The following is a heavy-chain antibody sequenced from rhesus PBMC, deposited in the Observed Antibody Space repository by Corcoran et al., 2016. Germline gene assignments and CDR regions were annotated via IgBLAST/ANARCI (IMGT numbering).Heavy chain of an antibody. D-gene: IGHD3-3*01. J-gene: IGHJ5-1*01. V-gene: IGHV4S12*01. CDR3: AREYITIFGVVRDNRFDV. CDR2: IYSNSEST. CDR1: GGSISSSNW. Sequence: QVQLQESDPGLVKPSETLSLTCAVSGGSISSSNWWSWIRQHPGKGLVWIGGIYSNSESTNYHPTLKSRVTISKDTSKNQFSLKLSSVTAADTAVYYCAREYITIFGVVRDNRFDVWGPGVLVTVSS.